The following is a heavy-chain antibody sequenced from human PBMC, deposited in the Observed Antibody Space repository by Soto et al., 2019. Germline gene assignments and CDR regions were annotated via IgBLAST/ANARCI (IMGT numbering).Heavy chain of an antibody. CDR1: GYTFTSYG. Sequence: QVQLVQSGAEVKKPGASVKVSCKASGYTFTSYGISWVRQAPGQGLEWMGWISAYNGNTNYAQKLQGRVTMTTDTSTSTAYMELRSLRSDDSAVYYCARTGYSSSWYTAPQRRGFDPWGQGTLVTVSS. D-gene: IGHD6-13*01. CDR3: ARTGYSSSWYTAPQRRGFDP. J-gene: IGHJ5*02. V-gene: IGHV1-18*04. CDR2: ISAYNGNT.